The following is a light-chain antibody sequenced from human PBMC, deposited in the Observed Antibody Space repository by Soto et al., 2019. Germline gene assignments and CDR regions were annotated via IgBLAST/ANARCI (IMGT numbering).Light chain of an antibody. CDR3: QESDGSPPIT. Sequence: EVLWTQSPDTRSLSPGERATLSCRASQSLRSGRLACYQQKPGQAPRLVIFDASNRASGIPVRFSGSGSGTDFTLTITRLEPEDFAVYYCQESDGSPPITLGLRTRLEIK. V-gene: IGKV3-20*01. CDR2: DAS. CDR1: QSLRSGR. J-gene: IGKJ5*01.